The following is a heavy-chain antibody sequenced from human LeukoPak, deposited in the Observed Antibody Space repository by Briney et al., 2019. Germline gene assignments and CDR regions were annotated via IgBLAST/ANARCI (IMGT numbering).Heavy chain of an antibody. Sequence: GGSLRLSCAASGFTVSSNYMTWVRQAPGKGLEWVSVMYTLGNTYYADSVRGRFTISRDNSKNTLYLQMNSLRAEDTAVYYCAGYSGTYPYYMDVWGKGTTVTISS. CDR1: GFTVSSNY. CDR2: MYTLGNT. V-gene: IGHV3-66*01. CDR3: AGYSGTYPYYMDV. D-gene: IGHD1-26*01. J-gene: IGHJ6*03.